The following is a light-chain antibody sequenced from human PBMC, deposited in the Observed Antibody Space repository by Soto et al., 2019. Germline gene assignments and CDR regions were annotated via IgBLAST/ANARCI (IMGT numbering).Light chain of an antibody. CDR3: QQRRNWPLT. Sequence: EIVLAQSPATLSLAPGERATLSCRASQRVGNFLAWYQHRPGQAPRLLILNASTRATGIPPRFSGSGSGTDFTLTISRLEPEEFAGYYCQQRRNWPLTFGGGTKVEIK. J-gene: IGKJ4*01. CDR2: NAS. CDR1: QRVGNF. V-gene: IGKV3-11*01.